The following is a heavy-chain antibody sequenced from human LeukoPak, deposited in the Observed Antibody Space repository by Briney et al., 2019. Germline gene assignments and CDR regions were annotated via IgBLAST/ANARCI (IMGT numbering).Heavy chain of an antibody. J-gene: IGHJ4*02. CDR3: TRGDIDN. CDR1: GYTFTGYY. V-gene: IGHV1-2*02. D-gene: IGHD2-15*01. Sequence: ASVKVSCKASGYTFTGYYMHSVRQAPGPRLEWMGWINPNSGGTNYTQTLQGRVTMTWDSSLSTAYMDLSRLRSHATAGYCCTRGDIDNWGQGTLVTVSS. CDR2: INPNSGGT.